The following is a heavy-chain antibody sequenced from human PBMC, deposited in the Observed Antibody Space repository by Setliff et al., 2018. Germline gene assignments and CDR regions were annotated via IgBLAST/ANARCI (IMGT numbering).Heavy chain of an antibody. CDR3: ARAHTWSLPNDNSGYPGWFDP. J-gene: IGHJ5*02. V-gene: IGHV4-34*01. Sequence: PSETLSLTCAASGGTFTYYYWTWIRQSPAKGLEWIGEITHTGTTGSTNYNPSLKSRVTLSVDTSKNHVSLKLSSVTAADTAVYYCARAHTWSLPNDNSGYPGWFDPWGQGTLVTVSS. D-gene: IGHD3-22*01. CDR2: ITHTGTTGST. CDR1: GGTFTYYY.